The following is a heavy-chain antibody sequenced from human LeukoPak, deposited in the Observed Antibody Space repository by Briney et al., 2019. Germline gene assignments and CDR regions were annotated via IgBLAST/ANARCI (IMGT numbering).Heavy chain of an antibody. V-gene: IGHV3-21*01. CDR2: ISSSSSYI. Sequence: MARGSLRLSCAASGFTFSSYSMNWVRQAPGKGLEWVSSISSSSSYIYYADSVKGRFTISRDNAKNSLYLQMNSLRAEDTAVYYCASPLTPYYYDSQYDYWGQGTLVTVSS. J-gene: IGHJ4*02. D-gene: IGHD3-22*01. CDR3: ASPLTPYYYDSQYDY. CDR1: GFTFSSYS.